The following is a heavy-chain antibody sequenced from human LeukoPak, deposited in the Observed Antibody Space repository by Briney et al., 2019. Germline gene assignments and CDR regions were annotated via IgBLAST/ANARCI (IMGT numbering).Heavy chain of an antibody. V-gene: IGHV4-31*03. CDR3: ARNGGNSDYDY. D-gene: IGHD4-23*01. CDR1: GGSLSSGAYY. J-gene: IGHJ4*02. Sequence: SQTLSLTCTVSGGSLSSGAYYWTWIRQHPRKGLEWIGYIYYSGSTYYNPSLQSRVTISVDTSKNQFSLRLSSMTAADTAVYYCARNGGNSDYDYWGQGTLVTVSA. CDR2: IYYSGST.